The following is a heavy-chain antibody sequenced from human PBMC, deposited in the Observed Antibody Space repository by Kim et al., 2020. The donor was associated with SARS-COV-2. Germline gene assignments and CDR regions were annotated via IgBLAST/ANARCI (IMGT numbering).Heavy chain of an antibody. V-gene: IGHV1-69*13. CDR1: GGTFSSYA. J-gene: IGHJ6*02. CDR3: ARGRCSGGSCYLYYYYYYGMDV. CDR2: IIPIFGTA. Sequence: SVKVSCKASGGTFSSYAISWVRQAPGQGLEWMGGIIPIFGTANYAQKFQGRVTITADESTSTAYMELSSLRSEDTAVYYCARGRCSGGSCYLYYYYYYGMDVWGQGTTVTVSS. D-gene: IGHD2-15*01.